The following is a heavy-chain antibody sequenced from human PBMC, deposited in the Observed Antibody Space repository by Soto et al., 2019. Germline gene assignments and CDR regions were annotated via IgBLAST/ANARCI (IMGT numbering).Heavy chain of an antibody. CDR3: AKAGGYYYDSSGYYFDY. CDR2: ISGSGGST. Sequence: GGSLRLSCAASGFTFSSYAMSWVRQAPGKGLEWVSAISGSGGSTYYADSVKGRFTISRDNSKNTLYLQMNSLRAEDTAVYYCAKAGGYYYDSSGYYFDYWGQGTLVTVSS. J-gene: IGHJ4*02. V-gene: IGHV3-23*01. D-gene: IGHD3-22*01. CDR1: GFTFSSYA.